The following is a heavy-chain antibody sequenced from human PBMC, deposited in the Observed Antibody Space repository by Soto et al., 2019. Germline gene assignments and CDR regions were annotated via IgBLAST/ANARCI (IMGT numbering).Heavy chain of an antibody. J-gene: IGHJ4*02. V-gene: IGHV3-33*01. CDR2: IWYDGSNK. Sequence: GGSLRLSCAASGFTFSSYGMHWVRQAPGKGLEWVAVIWYDGSNKYYADSVKGRFTISRDNSKNTLYLQMNSLRAEDTAVYYCARVQDSPPGSTMVRRVGPFDYWGQGTLVTVSS. CDR3: ARVQDSPPGSTMVRRVGPFDY. CDR1: GFTFSSYG. D-gene: IGHD3-10*01.